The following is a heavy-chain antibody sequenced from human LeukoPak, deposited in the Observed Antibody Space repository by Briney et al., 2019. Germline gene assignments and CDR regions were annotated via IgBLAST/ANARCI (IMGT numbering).Heavy chain of an antibody. D-gene: IGHD3-22*01. CDR2: ISYDGTKQ. Sequence: HPGRSLRLSCEGSGFTFSINAMHWVRQAPGKGLEWLAVISYDGTKQYFADSVKGRFTISRDNVKNSLYLEMNSLRVEDSAVYYCARDHYFDISGYLDYWGQGTPVTVSS. V-gene: IGHV3-30-3*01. CDR1: GFTFSINA. CDR3: ARDHYFDISGYLDY. J-gene: IGHJ4*02.